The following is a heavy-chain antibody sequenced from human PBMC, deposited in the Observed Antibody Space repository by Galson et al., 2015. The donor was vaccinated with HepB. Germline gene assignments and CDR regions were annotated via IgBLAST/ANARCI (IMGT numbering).Heavy chain of an antibody. CDR1: GFTFSSYW. J-gene: IGHJ4*02. CDR2: IKQDGSEK. V-gene: IGHV3-7*03. CDR3: ARERGLDFWSGYSTGFDY. Sequence: SLRLSCAASGFTFSSYWMSWVRQAPGKGLEWVANIKQDGSEKYYVDSVKGRFTISRDNAKNSLYLQMNSLRAGDTAVYYCARERGLDFWSGYSTGFDYWGQGTLVTVSS. D-gene: IGHD3-3*01.